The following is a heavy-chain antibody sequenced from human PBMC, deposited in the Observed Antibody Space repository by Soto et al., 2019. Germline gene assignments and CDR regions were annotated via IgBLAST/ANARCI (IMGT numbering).Heavy chain of an antibody. CDR3: TKGRSGITAPHDY. J-gene: IGHJ4*02. CDR1: GYTFTNYD. D-gene: IGHD1-7*01. V-gene: IGHV1-8*01. Sequence: SSVKVSCKASGYTFTNYDINWVRQATGQGLEWMGWMSPNSGNTGYAQKFQGRVTMTRNTSISTAYMELSSLRSEDTAVFYCTKGRSGITAPHDYWGQGTLVTVSS. CDR2: MSPNSGNT.